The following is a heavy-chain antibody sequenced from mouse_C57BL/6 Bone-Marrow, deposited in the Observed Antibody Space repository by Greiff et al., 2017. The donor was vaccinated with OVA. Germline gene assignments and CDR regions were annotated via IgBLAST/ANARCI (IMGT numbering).Heavy chain of an antibody. D-gene: IGHD3-2*02. Sequence: EVMLVESGEGLVKPGGSLKLSCAASGFTFSSYAMSWVRQTPEKRLEWVAYISSGGDYIYYADTVKGRFTISRDTARNTLYLQMSSLKSEDTAMYYCTRDSSGYGFAYWGQGTLVTVSA. CDR3: TRDSSGYGFAY. J-gene: IGHJ3*01. CDR1: GFTFSSYA. CDR2: ISSGGDYI. V-gene: IGHV5-9-1*02.